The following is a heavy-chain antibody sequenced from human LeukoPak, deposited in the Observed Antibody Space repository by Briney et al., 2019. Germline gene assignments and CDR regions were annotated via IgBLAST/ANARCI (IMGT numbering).Heavy chain of an antibody. J-gene: IGHJ4*02. V-gene: IGHV3-23*01. CDR3: AKGSEHYYDSSGYWDY. Sequence: GGSLRLSCAASGFTFSSYAMSWVRQAPGKGLEWVSAISGSGGSTYYADSVKGRFTISRDNSKNTLYLQMNSLRAEDTAVYYCAKGSEHYYDSSGYWDYWGQGTLVTVSS. CDR2: ISGSGGST. CDR1: GFTFSSYA. D-gene: IGHD3-22*01.